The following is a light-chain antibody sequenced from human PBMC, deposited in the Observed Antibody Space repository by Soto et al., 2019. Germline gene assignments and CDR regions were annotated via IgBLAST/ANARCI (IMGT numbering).Light chain of an antibody. CDR3: QQYNNWPFS. Sequence: EIVLTQSPATLSLSPGEGATLSCRASQSVSSYLAWYQQKPGQAPRLLIYDASNRATGIPARFSGTGSETDFTLTISGLQSEDSAVYFCQQYNNWPFSFGQGTRLGL. J-gene: IGKJ5*01. CDR2: DAS. V-gene: IGKV3-11*01. CDR1: QSVSSY.